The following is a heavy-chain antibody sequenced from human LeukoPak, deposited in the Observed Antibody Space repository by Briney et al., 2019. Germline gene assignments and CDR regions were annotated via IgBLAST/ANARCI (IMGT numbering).Heavy chain of an antibody. CDR2: INPNSSGT. CDR1: GYSFTGYY. V-gene: IGHV1-2*06. CDR3: ARQNDYGDYFDY. J-gene: IGHJ4*02. D-gene: IGHD4-17*01. Sequence: ASVKLSCKASGYSFTGYYMHWVRQAPGPGLEWMGRINPNSSGTNYAPKYQGRVTMTSDTSISTAYMELSRLRSDDTAVYYCARQNDYGDYFDYWGQGTLVTVSS.